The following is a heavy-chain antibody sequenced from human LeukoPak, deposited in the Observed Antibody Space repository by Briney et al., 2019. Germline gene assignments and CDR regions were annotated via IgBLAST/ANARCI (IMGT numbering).Heavy chain of an antibody. CDR3: ARVDYYGSGTTIDY. V-gene: IGHV1-69*13. J-gene: IGHJ4*02. Sequence: SVKVSCKASGGTFSSYAISWVRQAPGQGLEWMGGIIPIFGTANYAQKFQGRVTITADESTSTAYMELSSLRSEDTAVYYCARVDYYGSGTTIDYWGQGTLVTVSS. CDR2: IIPIFGTA. D-gene: IGHD3-10*01. CDR1: GGTFSSYA.